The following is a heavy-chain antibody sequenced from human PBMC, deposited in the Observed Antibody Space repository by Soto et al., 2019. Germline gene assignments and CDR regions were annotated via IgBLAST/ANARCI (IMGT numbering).Heavy chain of an antibody. D-gene: IGHD2-15*01. Sequence: SETLSLTCTVPGGSVSSSSYYWSWIRQPPGKGLEWIGYIYYSGSTNYNPSLKSRVTISEDTSKNQFSLKLSSVTAADTAVYYCARLFGNYYYYGMDVWGQGTTVTVSS. J-gene: IGHJ6*02. V-gene: IGHV4-61*01. CDR2: IYYSGST. CDR3: ARLFGNYYYYGMDV. CDR1: GGSVSSSSYY.